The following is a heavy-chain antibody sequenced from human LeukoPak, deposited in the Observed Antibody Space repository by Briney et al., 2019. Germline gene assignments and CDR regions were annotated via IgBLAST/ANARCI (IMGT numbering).Heavy chain of an antibody. CDR2: ISAYNGNT. J-gene: IGHJ4*02. Sequence: ASVKVSCKASGYTFTSYGISWVRQAPGQGLEWMGWISAYNGNTNYAQKLQGRVTMTTDTSTSTAYMELRSLRSDDTAVYYCARDIGRGSSWWGYFDYWGQGTLVTVSS. D-gene: IGHD6-13*01. CDR3: ARDIGRGSSWWGYFDY. V-gene: IGHV1-18*01. CDR1: GYTFTSYG.